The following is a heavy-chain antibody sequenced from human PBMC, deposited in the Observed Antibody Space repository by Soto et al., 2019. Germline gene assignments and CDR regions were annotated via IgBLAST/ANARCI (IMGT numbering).Heavy chain of an antibody. Sequence: LNTCGKGSGYSFTTYWIGWVRQMPGKGLEWMGIIYPGDSDTRYSPSFQGQVTISADKSISTAYLQWSSLKASDTAMYYCAILLGYCGGGSCSSGDYWLDPWQQGPLVTVCS. V-gene: IGHV5-51*01. CDR2: IYPGDSDT. D-gene: IGHD2-15*01. J-gene: IGHJ5*01. CDR1: GYSFTTYW. CDR3: AILLGYCGGGSCSSGDYWLDP.